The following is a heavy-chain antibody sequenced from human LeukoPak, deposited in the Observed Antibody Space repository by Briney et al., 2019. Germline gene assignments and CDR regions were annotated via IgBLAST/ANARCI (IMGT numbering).Heavy chain of an antibody. CDR2: IIPILGIA. CDR1: GGTFSSYA. Sequence: SVKVSCKASGGTFSSYAISWVRQAPGQGLEWMGRIIPILGIANYAQKFQGRVTITADKSTSTAYMELSSLRSEDTAVYYCARGLSYHYDSSGYYYPTYYFDYWGQGTLVTVSS. CDR3: ARGLSYHYDSSGYYYPTYYFDY. V-gene: IGHV1-69*04. J-gene: IGHJ4*02. D-gene: IGHD3-22*01.